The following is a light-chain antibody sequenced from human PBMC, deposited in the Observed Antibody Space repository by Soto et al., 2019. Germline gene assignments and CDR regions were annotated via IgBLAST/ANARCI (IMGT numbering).Light chain of an antibody. CDR3: GTWDSSLSAWV. J-gene: IGLJ3*02. Sequence: QSVLTQPPSVSAAPGQKVTISCSGSSSNIGNNYVSWYQQLPGTAPKLLIYENNKRPSGIPDRISGSKSGTSATLGITGLQTGDEADYYCGTWDSSLSAWVFGGGTKVTVL. CDR2: ENN. V-gene: IGLV1-51*02. CDR1: SSNIGNNY.